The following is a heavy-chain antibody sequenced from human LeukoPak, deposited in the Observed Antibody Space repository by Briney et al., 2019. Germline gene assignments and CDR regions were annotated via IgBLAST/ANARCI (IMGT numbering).Heavy chain of an antibody. D-gene: IGHD6-13*01. CDR3: ARELIAAATRGAFDI. Sequence: GGSLRLSCAASGFTFSSYGMHWVRQAPGKGLEWVAVIWYDGSNKYYADSVKGRFTISRDNSKNTLYLQMNSLRAEDTAVYYCARELIAAATRGAFDIWGQGTMVTLSS. J-gene: IGHJ3*02. V-gene: IGHV3-33*01. CDR2: IWYDGSNK. CDR1: GFTFSSYG.